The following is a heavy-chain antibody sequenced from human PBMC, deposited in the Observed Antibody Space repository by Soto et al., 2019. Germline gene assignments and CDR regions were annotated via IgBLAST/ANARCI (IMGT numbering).Heavy chain of an antibody. J-gene: IGHJ4*02. CDR1: GFTFDDYA. Sequence: DVQLVESGGGLVQPGRSLRLSCAASGFTFDDYAMHWVRQAPGKGLEWVSGLSWNGASIDYADSVKGRFTISRDKAKNSLYLQMNSLRPEDTALYYCAKAESSGWYYAVDYWGQGILVIVSS. CDR3: AKAESSGWYYAVDY. V-gene: IGHV3-9*01. D-gene: IGHD6-19*01. CDR2: LSWNGASI.